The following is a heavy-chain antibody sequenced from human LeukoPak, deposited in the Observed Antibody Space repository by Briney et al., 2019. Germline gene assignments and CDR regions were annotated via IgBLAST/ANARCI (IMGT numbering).Heavy chain of an antibody. CDR2: MNPNSGNT. CDR3: TGRYSSSSPLNY. V-gene: IGHV1-8*01. J-gene: IGHJ4*02. D-gene: IGHD6-6*01. Sequence: ASVKVSCKASGYTFTSHDINWVRQATGQGLEWMGWMNPNSGNTGYAQKFQGRVTMTRNTSISTAYMELSSLRSGDTAVYYCTGRYSSSSPLNYWGQGTLVTVSS. CDR1: GYTFTSHD.